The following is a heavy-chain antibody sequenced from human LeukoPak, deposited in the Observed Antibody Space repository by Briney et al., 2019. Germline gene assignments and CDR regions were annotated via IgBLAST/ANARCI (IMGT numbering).Heavy chain of an antibody. CDR2: SRNKANSYTT. J-gene: IGHJ4*02. V-gene: IGHV3-72*01. CDR1: GFTFSDHY. Sequence: GGSLRLSCAASGFTFSDHYMDWVRQAPGKGLEWVGRSRNKANSYTTEYAASVTGRFTISRDDSKNSLYLQMNSLKTDDTAVYYCARVYYYGSGGYYDYWGQGALVTVSS. D-gene: IGHD3-10*01. CDR3: ARVYYYGSGGYYDY.